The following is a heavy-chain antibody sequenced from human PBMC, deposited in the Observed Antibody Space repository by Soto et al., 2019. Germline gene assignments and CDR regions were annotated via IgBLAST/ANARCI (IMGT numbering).Heavy chain of an antibody. Sequence: EVQLVESGGGLVQPGRSLRLSCAASGFSFDDYAMHWVRQAPGRGLEWVSGITWSSGYIGYADSVMGRFTISKDNAKNSLYLKMNSLRPEDTAVYYCAKGTYDSSGYYTAPDYWGQGTLVTVSS. J-gene: IGHJ4*02. D-gene: IGHD3-22*01. V-gene: IGHV3-9*01. CDR3: AKGTYDSSGYYTAPDY. CDR2: ITWSSGYI. CDR1: GFSFDDYA.